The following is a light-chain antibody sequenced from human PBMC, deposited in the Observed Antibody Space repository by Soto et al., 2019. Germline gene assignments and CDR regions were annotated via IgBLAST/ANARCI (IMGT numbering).Light chain of an antibody. Sequence: AIQLTQSPSSLSASIGDRVTITCRASQGISSALAWYQQKPGKAPNLLIYDASTLESGVPSSFSGSGSGTDFTLTISSLQPEDFATYYCQHFNGYPRTFGQGTRL. CDR3: QHFNGYPRT. J-gene: IGKJ5*01. V-gene: IGKV1-13*02. CDR1: QGISSA. CDR2: DAS.